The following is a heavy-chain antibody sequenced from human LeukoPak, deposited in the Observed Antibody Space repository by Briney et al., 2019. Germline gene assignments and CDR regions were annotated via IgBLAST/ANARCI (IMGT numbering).Heavy chain of an antibody. CDR3: ARYDGSPANYLDY. D-gene: IGHD1-26*01. J-gene: IGHJ4*02. CDR2: IHYSGST. CDR1: GGSISGYY. V-gene: IGHV4-59*08. Sequence: SETLSLTCTVSGGSISGYYWSWIRQPPGQGLEWIGYIHYSGSTKYNPSLKSRVTILVDTSKNQFSLKLNPVTAADTAVYYCARYDGSPANYLDYWGQGNVVTVSS.